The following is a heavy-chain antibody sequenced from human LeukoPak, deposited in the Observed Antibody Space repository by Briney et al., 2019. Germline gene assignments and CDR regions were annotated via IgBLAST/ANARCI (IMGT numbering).Heavy chain of an antibody. Sequence: GASVKVSCKVSGYTLTELSMHWVRQAPGKGLEWMGGFDPEDGETIYAQKFQGRVTITEDTSTDTAYMELSSLRSEDTAVYYCATLSDWNYGWFDPWGQGTLVTVSS. CDR2: FDPEDGET. CDR1: GYTLTELS. D-gene: IGHD1-7*01. J-gene: IGHJ5*02. CDR3: ATLSDWNYGWFDP. V-gene: IGHV1-24*01.